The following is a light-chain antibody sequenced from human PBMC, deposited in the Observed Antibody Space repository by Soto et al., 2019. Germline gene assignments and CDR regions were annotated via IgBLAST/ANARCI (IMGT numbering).Light chain of an antibody. J-gene: IGLJ2*01. V-gene: IGLV2-11*01. Sequence: QSSLTQPRSVSGSPGQSVSIPCTGASSDVGGYDSVSWYQQHPGKAPKLMIYDVSKRPSGVPDRFSGSKSGNTASLTISGLQAEDEADYYCCSYAGSYRVVFGGGTKVTVL. CDR1: SSDVGGYDS. CDR3: CSYAGSYRVV. CDR2: DVS.